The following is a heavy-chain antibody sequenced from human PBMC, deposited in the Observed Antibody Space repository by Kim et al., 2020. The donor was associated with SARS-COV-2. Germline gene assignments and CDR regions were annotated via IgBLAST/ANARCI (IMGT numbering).Heavy chain of an antibody. Sequence: ASVKVSCKASGYTFTSYGISWVRQAPGQGLEWMGWISAYNGNTNYAQKLQGRVTMTTDTSTSTAYMELRSLRSDDTAVYYCARDRVVPPRGGTRVGMDVWGQGTTVTVSS. D-gene: IGHD2-21*01. CDR1: GYTFTSYG. J-gene: IGHJ6*02. V-gene: IGHV1-18*01. CDR2: ISAYNGNT. CDR3: ARDRVVPPRGGTRVGMDV.